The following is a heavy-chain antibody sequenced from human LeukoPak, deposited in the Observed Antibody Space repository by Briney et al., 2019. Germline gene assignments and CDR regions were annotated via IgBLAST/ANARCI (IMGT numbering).Heavy chain of an antibody. CDR1: GFTFRTYW. V-gene: IGHV3-74*01. Sequence: GGSLRLSCAASGFTFRTYWMPWVRHAPGKGLVWVSRISSDGSSTTYADSVKGRFTISRDNAENTLYLQMNSLRAEDTAVYYCARDWAPVDTAMVDYWGQGTLVTVSS. J-gene: IGHJ4*02. CDR3: ARDWAPVDTAMVDY. D-gene: IGHD5-18*01. CDR2: ISSDGSST.